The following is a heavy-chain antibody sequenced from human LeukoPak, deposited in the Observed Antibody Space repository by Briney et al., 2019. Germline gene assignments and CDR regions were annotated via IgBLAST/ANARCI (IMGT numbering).Heavy chain of an antibody. J-gene: IGHJ4*02. CDR2: TKSKTDGGTT. CDR3: TTEGMRELRGEFPFDY. V-gene: IGHV3-15*01. Sequence: GGSLRLSCAASGFTFSNAWMSWVRQAPGKGLEWVGRTKSKTDGGTTDYAAPVKGRFTISRDDSKNTLYLQMNSLKTEDTAVYYCTTEGMRELRGEFPFDYWGQGTLVTVSS. D-gene: IGHD3-16*01. CDR1: GFTFSNAW.